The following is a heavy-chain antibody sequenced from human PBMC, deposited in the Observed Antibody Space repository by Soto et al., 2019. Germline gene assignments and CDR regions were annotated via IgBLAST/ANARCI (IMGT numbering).Heavy chain of an antibody. Sequence: SVTMSLTCPVSADSFCSGSYYWCWLRQHPGKGLEWIGYIYTSRTTYYNPSLRSRVTISGDTSKNQFSLKLNSVTAADTAVYYCARCHTRDYSSDCCGQGTLVTVSA. V-gene: IGHV4-31*03. D-gene: IGHD2-15*01. CDR3: ARCHTRDYSSDC. CDR2: IYTSRTT. J-gene: IGHJ4*02. CDR1: ADSFCSGSYY.